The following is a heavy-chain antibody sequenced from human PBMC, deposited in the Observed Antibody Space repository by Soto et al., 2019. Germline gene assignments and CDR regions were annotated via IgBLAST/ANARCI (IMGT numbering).Heavy chain of an antibody. Sequence: QITLKESGPTLVKPTQTLTLTCTFSGFSLSTSGVGVGWIRQPPGKALEWLALIYWDDDKRYSPSLKSRLTITKDTSKNQVVLTMTNMYPVDTATYYCVRLDVSGSYYDYWGQGTLVTVSS. J-gene: IGHJ4*02. V-gene: IGHV2-5*02. D-gene: IGHD3-10*01. CDR2: IYWDDDK. CDR1: GFSLSTSGVG. CDR3: VRLDVSGSYYDY.